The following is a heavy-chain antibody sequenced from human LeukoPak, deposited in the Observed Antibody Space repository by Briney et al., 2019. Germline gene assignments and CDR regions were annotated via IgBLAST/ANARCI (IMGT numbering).Heavy chain of an antibody. Sequence: GGSLRLSCAASGFTFSSYWVDWVRQAPGKGLEWVANIKQDGSGKYYVDSVKGRFTISRDNAKNSLYLQMNSLRAEDTAVYYCARDPDQIVGANFDYWGQGTLVTVSS. D-gene: IGHD1-26*01. CDR1: GFTFSSYW. V-gene: IGHV3-7*01. CDR3: ARDPDQIVGANFDY. CDR2: IKQDGSGK. J-gene: IGHJ4*02.